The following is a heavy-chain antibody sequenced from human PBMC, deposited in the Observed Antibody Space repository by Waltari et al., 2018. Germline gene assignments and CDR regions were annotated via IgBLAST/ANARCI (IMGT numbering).Heavy chain of an antibody. CDR3: AKDLGFSGTYLDY. D-gene: IGHD6-25*01. V-gene: IGHV3-9*01. J-gene: IGHJ4*02. CDR1: GFKFDDNA. CDR2: ITWNSDEV. Sequence: EVQLVESGGGLVEPGRSLRLSCVASGFKFDDNAMHWVRQVPGKGPEWVSFITWNSDEVGYADSVKGRFTISRDNAKNSLYLQMNSLRPEDTALYYCAKDLGFSGTYLDYWGRGALVTVSS.